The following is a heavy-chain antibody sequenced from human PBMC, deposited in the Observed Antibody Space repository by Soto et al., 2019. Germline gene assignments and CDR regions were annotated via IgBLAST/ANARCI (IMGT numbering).Heavy chain of an antibody. CDR1: GFTFRTYT. CDR3: ARAPVTSVNFYYSGLDV. D-gene: IGHD4-4*01. Sequence: GRSLRLSCISSGFTFRTYTMNWVRQAPGKGLEWVSGIRGFSPYTYYADSVKGRFTISRDNSKNTLYLQMNSLRAEDTAVYYCARAPVTSVNFYYSGLDVWGQGTTVTVSS. CDR2: IRGFSPYT. V-gene: IGHV3-23*01. J-gene: IGHJ6*02.